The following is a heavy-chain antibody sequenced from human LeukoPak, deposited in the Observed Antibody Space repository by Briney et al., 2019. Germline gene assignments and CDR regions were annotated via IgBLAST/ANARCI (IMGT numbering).Heavy chain of an antibody. CDR1: TFSSYW. CDR2: IYYSGST. CDR3: ARHFRT. D-gene: IGHD3/OR15-3a*01. V-gene: IGHV4-39*01. J-gene: IGHJ4*02. Sequence: TFSSYWMSWVRQAPGKGLEWIGSIYYSGSTYYNPSLKSRVTISVDTSKNQFSLKLRSVTAADTAVYYCARHFRTWGQGTLVTVSS.